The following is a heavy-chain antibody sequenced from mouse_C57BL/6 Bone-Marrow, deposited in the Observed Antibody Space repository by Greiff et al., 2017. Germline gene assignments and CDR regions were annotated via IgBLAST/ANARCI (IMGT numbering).Heavy chain of an antibody. Sequence: VKLVKSGAELARPGASVKLSCKASGYTFTSYGISWVKQRTGQGLEWIGEIYPRSGNTYYNEKFKGKATLTADKSSSTAYMELRSLTSEDSAVYFCANMGYDDAMDYWGQGTSVTVSS. V-gene: IGHV1-81*01. CDR2: IYPRSGNT. J-gene: IGHJ4*01. CDR1: GYTFTSYG. D-gene: IGHD2-2*01. CDR3: ANMGYDDAMDY.